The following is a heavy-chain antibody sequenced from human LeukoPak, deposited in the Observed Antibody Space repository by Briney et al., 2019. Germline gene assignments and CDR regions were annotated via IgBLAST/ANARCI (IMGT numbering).Heavy chain of an antibody. CDR1: GGSISSSGYY. CDR2: INYSGTT. CDR3: ATTYSRSGDDWFDP. Sequence: SSETLSLTCTASGGSISSSGYYWGWIRQPPGKGLEWIASINYSGTTYYNPSLKSRVTMSIDTSKNKFSLKLSSATAADTAIYYCATTYSRSGDDWFDPWGQGILVTVSS. V-gene: IGHV4-39*07. J-gene: IGHJ5*02. D-gene: IGHD2-21*01.